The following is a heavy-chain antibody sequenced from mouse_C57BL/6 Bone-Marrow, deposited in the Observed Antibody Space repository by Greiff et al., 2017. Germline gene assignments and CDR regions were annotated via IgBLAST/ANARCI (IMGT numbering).Heavy chain of an antibody. J-gene: IGHJ1*03. CDR2: IYPRDGST. V-gene: IGHV1-85*01. Sequence: VQLQQSGPELVKPGASVKLSCKASGYTFTSYDINWVKQRPGQGLEWIGWIYPRDGSTKYNEKFKGKATLTVAPSSSTASMVLHRLTSEDSAVYFCARLEFDGSSGDWYFDVGGTGTTVTVSS. CDR1: GYTFTSYD. D-gene: IGHD1-1*01. CDR3: ARLEFDGSSGDWYFDV.